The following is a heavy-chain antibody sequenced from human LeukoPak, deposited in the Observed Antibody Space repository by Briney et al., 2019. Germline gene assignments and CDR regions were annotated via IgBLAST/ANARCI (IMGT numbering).Heavy chain of an antibody. V-gene: IGHV3-11*01. CDR1: GFSFSDSY. D-gene: IGHD2-8*01. Sequence: GGSLRLSCVVSGFSFSDSYMTWIRQTPGKGLESLAYISGSGSDIYYADSVKGRFTISRDNAKHSLYLQMNSLRPEDTALYYCSTDPRLLIYWGHGTLVTVSS. CDR2: ISGSGSDI. CDR3: STDPRLLIY. J-gene: IGHJ4*01.